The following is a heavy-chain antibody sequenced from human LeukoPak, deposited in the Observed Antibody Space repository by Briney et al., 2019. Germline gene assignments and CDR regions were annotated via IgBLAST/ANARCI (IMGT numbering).Heavy chain of an antibody. CDR3: AREVSDFWSGYSILYYYYGMDV. Sequence: SETLSLTCTVSGGSISSGGYYWSWIRQHPGKGLEWIGYIYYSGSTYYNPSLKSRVTISVDTSKNQFSLKLSSVTAADTAVYYCAREVSDFWSGYSILYYYYGMDVWGQGTTVTVSS. V-gene: IGHV4-31*03. J-gene: IGHJ6*02. D-gene: IGHD3-3*01. CDR2: IYYSGST. CDR1: GGSISSGGYY.